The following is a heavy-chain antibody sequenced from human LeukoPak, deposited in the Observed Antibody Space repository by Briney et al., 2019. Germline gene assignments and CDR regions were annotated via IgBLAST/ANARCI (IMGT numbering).Heavy chain of an antibody. CDR3: TTKQWLAPPPDS. CDR2: INTDGTVT. CDR1: GFTFSKYW. D-gene: IGHD6-19*01. V-gene: IGHV3-74*01. Sequence: GGSLRLYCAASGFTFSKYWMLWVRQAPGKGLESVSRINTDGTVTTYADSVKGRFTVSRDNADNTMFLQMNSVRDEDTAVYYCTTKQWLAPPPDSWGQGTPVTVSS. J-gene: IGHJ4*02.